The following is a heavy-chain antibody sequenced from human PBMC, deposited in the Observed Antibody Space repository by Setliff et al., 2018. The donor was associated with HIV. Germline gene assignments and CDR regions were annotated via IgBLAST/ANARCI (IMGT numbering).Heavy chain of an antibody. Sequence: SETLSLTCSVSGGSFSGYYWSWIRQPPGKGLEWIGYIYVYNSERTNYNPSLTSRVTISVDTSRNQFSLKLTSVTAADTAIYYCARAVNFDYWGQGTQVT. V-gene: IGHV4-59*01. CDR1: GGSFSGYY. CDR3: ARAVNFDY. D-gene: IGHD6-19*01. J-gene: IGHJ4*02. CDR2: IYVYNSERT.